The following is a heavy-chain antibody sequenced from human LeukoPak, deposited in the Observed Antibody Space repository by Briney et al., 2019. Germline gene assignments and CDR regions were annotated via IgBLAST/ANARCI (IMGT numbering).Heavy chain of an antibody. CDR1: GGSISSYY. CDR3: ARVDYYDSSGYQDY. CDR2: IYYSGST. V-gene: IGHV4-59*08. J-gene: IGHJ4*02. D-gene: IGHD3-22*01. Sequence: SETLSLTCTVSGGSISSYYWSWIRQPPGKGLEWIGYIYYSGSTYYNPSLKSRVTISVDTSKNQFSLKLSSVTAADTAVYYCARVDYYDSSGYQDYWGQGTLVTVSS.